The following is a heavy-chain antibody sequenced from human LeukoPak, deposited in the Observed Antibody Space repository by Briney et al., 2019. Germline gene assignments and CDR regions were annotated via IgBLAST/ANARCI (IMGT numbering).Heavy chain of an antibody. CDR3: ARDNYDNSGYYFDY. CDR2: INHSGST. D-gene: IGHD3-22*01. V-gene: IGHV4-34*01. J-gene: IGHJ4*02. Sequence: MPSETLSLTCAVYGGSFSGYYWSWIRQPPGKGLEWIGEINHSGSTNYNPSLKSRVTISVDTSKNQFSLKLSSVTAADTAVYYCARDNYDNSGYYFDYWGQGTLVTVSS. CDR1: GGSFSGYY.